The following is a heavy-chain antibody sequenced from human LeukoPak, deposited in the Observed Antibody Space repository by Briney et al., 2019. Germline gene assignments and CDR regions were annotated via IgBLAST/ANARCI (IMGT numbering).Heavy chain of an antibody. CDR1: GFTFGSYA. Sequence: PGRALRLSCAASGFTFGSYAMHWVRQAPGKGLEGVAFISFDGSDKYYAEAVKGRFTISTDNSNNTLYLQMNSLRAEDTSVYYCATHYRQGVSSWEYFQHWGQGTLVPVSS. J-gene: IGHJ1*01. V-gene: IGHV3-30*03. CDR2: ISFDGSDK. CDR3: ATHYRQGVSSWEYFQH. D-gene: IGHD2-2*01.